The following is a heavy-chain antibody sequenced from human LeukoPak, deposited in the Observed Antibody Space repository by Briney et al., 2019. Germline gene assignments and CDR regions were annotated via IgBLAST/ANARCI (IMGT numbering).Heavy chain of an antibody. V-gene: IGHV1-69*05. J-gene: IGHJ3*02. Sequence: SVKVSCKASGGTFSSYAISWVRQAPGQGLEWMGRIIPIFGTANYAQKFQGRGTITTDESTSTAYMELSSLRSEDTAVYYCARLGYYDSSGYYRVGAFDIWGQGTMVTVSS. CDR3: ARLGYYDSSGYYRVGAFDI. CDR1: GGTFSSYA. CDR2: IIPIFGTA. D-gene: IGHD3-22*01.